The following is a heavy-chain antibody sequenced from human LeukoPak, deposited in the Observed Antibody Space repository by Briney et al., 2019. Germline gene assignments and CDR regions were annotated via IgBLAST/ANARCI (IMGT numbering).Heavy chain of an antibody. CDR2: ISSSSSHI. Sequence: PGGSLRLSXAASGFTFCSYSMNWVRQTPGKGLEWVSSISSSSSHIYYADSVKGRFTISRDNAKNSLYLQMNSLRAEDTAVYYCARGPYSSGWYYFDYWGQGTLVTVSS. J-gene: IGHJ4*02. D-gene: IGHD6-19*01. CDR1: GFTFCSYS. V-gene: IGHV3-21*01. CDR3: ARGPYSSGWYYFDY.